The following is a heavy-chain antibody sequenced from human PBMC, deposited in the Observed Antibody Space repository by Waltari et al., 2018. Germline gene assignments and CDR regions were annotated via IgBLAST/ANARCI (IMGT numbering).Heavy chain of an antibody. CDR2: ISSGGYT. CDR3: ARNPRYDSPD. J-gene: IGHJ4*02. CDR1: GCTVSNNY. D-gene: IGHD3-22*01. Sequence: VQLAESGGGWVQPGGCMRISCAASGCTVSNNYMSWVRQAPGKGLEWVSLISSGGYTQYADSVKGRFTISRDNSKNTLYLTMNSLRVEDTAVYYCARNPRYDSPDWGQGPLVTVSS. V-gene: IGHV3-66*02.